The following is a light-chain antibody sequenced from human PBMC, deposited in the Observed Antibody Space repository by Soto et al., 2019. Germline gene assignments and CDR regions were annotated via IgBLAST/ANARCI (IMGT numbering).Light chain of an antibody. CDR2: GAS. CDR3: HQYGTAPRT. CDR1: QTIVGGY. V-gene: IGKV3-20*01. Sequence: EIVLTQSPGTLSLSPGERATLSCRASQTIVGGYLAWYQQKPGQAPRLLIFGASNRATGIPDRFSGSGSGTEFTLTINSLEPEDFAVYYCHQYGTAPRTFGQGTKVDIK. J-gene: IGKJ1*01.